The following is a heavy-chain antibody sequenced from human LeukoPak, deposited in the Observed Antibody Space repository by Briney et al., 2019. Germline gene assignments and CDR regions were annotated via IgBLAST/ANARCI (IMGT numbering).Heavy chain of an antibody. CDR2: ISAYNGNT. CDR1: GYTFTSYG. Sequence: ASVKVSCKASGYTFTSYGISWVRQAPGQGLEWMGWISAYNGNTNYAQKLQGRVTMTTDTSTSTAYMELRSLRSDDTAVYYCARGRHPTYYYGSGSCYHDAFDIWGQGTMVTVSS. CDR3: ARGRHPTYYYGSGSCYHDAFDI. J-gene: IGHJ3*02. D-gene: IGHD3-10*01. V-gene: IGHV1-18*01.